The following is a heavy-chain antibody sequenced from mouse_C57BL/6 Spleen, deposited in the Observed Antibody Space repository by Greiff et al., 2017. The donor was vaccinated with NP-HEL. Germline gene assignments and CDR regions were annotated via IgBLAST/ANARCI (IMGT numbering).Heavy chain of an antibody. V-gene: IGHV7-3*01. CDR2: IRTKANGYTT. Sequence: EVKLMESGGGLVQPGGSLSLSCAASGFTFTDYYMSWVRQPPGKALEWLGFIRTKANGYTTEYSASVKSRFTISRDNSQSIHYLQMNALRAEDSATYYCARSEGTFDYWGQGTTLTVSS. J-gene: IGHJ2*01. D-gene: IGHD3-3*01. CDR1: GFTFTDYY. CDR3: ARSEGTFDY.